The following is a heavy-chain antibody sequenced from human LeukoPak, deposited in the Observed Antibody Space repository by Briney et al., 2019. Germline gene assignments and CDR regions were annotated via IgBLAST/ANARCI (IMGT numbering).Heavy chain of an antibody. CDR3: ASTQQWPHYYMDV. CDR2: ISSSSSYI. V-gene: IGHV3-21*01. CDR1: GFTFSSYS. J-gene: IGHJ6*03. D-gene: IGHD6-19*01. Sequence: GGSLRLSCAASGFTFSSYSMNWVRQAPGKGLEWVSSISSSSSYIYYADSVKGRFTISRGNAKNSLYLQMNSLRAEDTAVYYCASTQQWPHYYMDVWGKGTTVTISS.